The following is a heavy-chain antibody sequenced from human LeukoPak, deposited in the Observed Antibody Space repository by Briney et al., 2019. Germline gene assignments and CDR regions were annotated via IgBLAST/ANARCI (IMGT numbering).Heavy chain of an antibody. Sequence: SGGSLRLSCVGSGFTFRDYAMHWVRQAPDRGLGWVASIWYDGSNKYYADSVTGRFTISRDNSKNTVYLQMNSQRVEDTAIYYCARGVGTMGGRPDYWGQGTQVTVSS. CDR1: GFTFRDYA. D-gene: IGHD1/OR15-1a*01. J-gene: IGHJ4*01. CDR2: IWYDGSNK. V-gene: IGHV3-33*01. CDR3: ARGVGTMGGRPDY.